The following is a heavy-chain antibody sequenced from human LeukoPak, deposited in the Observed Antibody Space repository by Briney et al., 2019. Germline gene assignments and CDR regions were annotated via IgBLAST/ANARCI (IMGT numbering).Heavy chain of an antibody. V-gene: IGHV4-61*02. CDR3: ARAPRDEGETYEY. J-gene: IGHJ4*02. D-gene: IGHD5-24*01. Sequence: PSQTLSLTCTVSGGPINGGHYYWSWIRQPAGKGLEWIGRIDVFGNTNYAPSLKGRVTISLDTSKNQFSLKLSSVIAADNAVYYCARAPRDEGETYEYWGQGTLVAVSS. CDR1: GGPINGGHYY. CDR2: IDVFGNT.